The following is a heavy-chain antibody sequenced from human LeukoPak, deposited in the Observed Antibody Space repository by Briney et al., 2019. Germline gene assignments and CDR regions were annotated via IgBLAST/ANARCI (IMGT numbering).Heavy chain of an antibody. CDR3: AKDRFGSGRVFDY. Sequence: GGSLRLSCAASGFTFSSYAMHWVRQAPGKGLEWVAVISYDGSNKYYADSVKGRFTISRDNSKNTLYLQMNSLRAEDTAVYYCAKDRFGSGRVFDYWGQGTLVTVSS. V-gene: IGHV3-30-3*01. D-gene: IGHD3-10*01. CDR1: GFTFSSYA. CDR2: ISYDGSNK. J-gene: IGHJ4*02.